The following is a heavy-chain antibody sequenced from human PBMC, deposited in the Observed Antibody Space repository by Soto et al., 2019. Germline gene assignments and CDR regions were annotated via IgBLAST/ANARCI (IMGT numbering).Heavy chain of an antibody. D-gene: IGHD2-15*01. CDR3: AREPIVVLVAATAVGAFDI. CDR2: MNPNSSNT. Sequence: QVQLVQSGAEVKKPGASVKVSCKASGYTFTSYDINWVRQATGQGLEWRGWMNPNSSNTSYAQKFQGRVTMTRNTSISTAYMELSSLRSEDTAVYYCAREPIVVLVAATAVGAFDIWGQGTMVTVSS. V-gene: IGHV1-8*01. CDR1: GYTFTSYD. J-gene: IGHJ3*02.